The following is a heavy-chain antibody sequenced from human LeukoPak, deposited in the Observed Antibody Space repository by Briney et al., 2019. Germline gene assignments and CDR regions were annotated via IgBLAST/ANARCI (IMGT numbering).Heavy chain of an antibody. J-gene: IGHJ4*02. Sequence: SETLSLTCTVSGYSISSGYYWGWIRQPPGKGLEWIGSIYHSGSTYYNPSLKSRVTISVDTSKNQFSLKLSSVTAADTAVYYCVGGYDFDYWGQGTLVTVSS. CDR1: GYSISSGYY. V-gene: IGHV4-38-2*02. D-gene: IGHD5-12*01. CDR2: IYHSGST. CDR3: VGGYDFDY.